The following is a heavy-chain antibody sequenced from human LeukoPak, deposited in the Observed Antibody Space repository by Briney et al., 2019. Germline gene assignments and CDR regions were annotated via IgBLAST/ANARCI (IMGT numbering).Heavy chain of an antibody. CDR1: GFTFSSYW. CDR2: IKQDGSEK. J-gene: IGHJ4*02. CDR3: ARTPHAGVAVVAATAGADY. D-gene: IGHD2-15*01. Sequence: GGSLRLSCAASGFTFSSYWMSWVRQAPGKGLEWVANIKQDGSEKYYVDSVKGRFTISRDNAKNSLYLQMNSLRAEDTAVYYCARTPHAGVAVVAATAGADYWGQGTLVTVSS. V-gene: IGHV3-7*01.